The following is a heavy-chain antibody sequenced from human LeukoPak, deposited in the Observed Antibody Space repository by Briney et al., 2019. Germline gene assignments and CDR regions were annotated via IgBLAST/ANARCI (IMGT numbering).Heavy chain of an antibody. J-gene: IGHJ3*02. Sequence: GGSLRLSCAASGFTFSSYTANWVRQAPGKGLEWVSYISRSGTTVYYADSVKGRFTISRDNAKNSLYLQMNSLRDEDTAVYYCARDDVYAFDIWGQGTMVTVSS. CDR1: GFTFSSYT. CDR3: ARDDVYAFDI. V-gene: IGHV3-48*02. CDR2: ISRSGTTV.